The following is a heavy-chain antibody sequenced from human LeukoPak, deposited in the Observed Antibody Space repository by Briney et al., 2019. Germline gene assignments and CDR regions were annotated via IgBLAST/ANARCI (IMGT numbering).Heavy chain of an antibody. D-gene: IGHD4-11*01. CDR3: ARDTVTTYYFDY. J-gene: IGHJ4*02. Sequence: PSQTLSLTCTVSGGCISSGSYYWSWIRQPAGKGLEWIGRIYTSGSTNYNPSLKSRVTISVDTSKNQFSLKLSSVTAADTAVYYCARDTVTTYYFDYWGQGTLVTVSS. V-gene: IGHV4-61*02. CDR1: GGCISSGSYY. CDR2: IYTSGST.